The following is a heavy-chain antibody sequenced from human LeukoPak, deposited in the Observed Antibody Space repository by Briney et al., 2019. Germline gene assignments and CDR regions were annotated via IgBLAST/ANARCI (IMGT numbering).Heavy chain of an antibody. Sequence: SETLSLTCTVSRGSLSSSSYYWGWIRQPPGKRLEWIGSFYYIGGTYYNPSLEGRVSISADSSKNQFSLKLTSVTAADTALYYCARILTTFDSWGQGTLVTVSS. V-gene: IGHV4-39*01. CDR3: ARILTTFDS. J-gene: IGHJ4*02. D-gene: IGHD4-11*01. CDR2: FYYIGGT. CDR1: RGSLSSSSYY.